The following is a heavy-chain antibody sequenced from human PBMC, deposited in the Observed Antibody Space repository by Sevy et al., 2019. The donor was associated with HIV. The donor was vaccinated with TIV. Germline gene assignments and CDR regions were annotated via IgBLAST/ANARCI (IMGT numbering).Heavy chain of an antibody. CDR3: ARDRSYEDPLSDAFDI. Sequence: GGSLRLSCAASEFTFSSYSMNWVRQAPGKGLEWVSYISSSSSTIYYADSVKGRFTISRDNAKNSLYLQMNSLRDEDTAVYYCARDRSYEDPLSDAFDIWGQGTMVTVSS. CDR2: ISSSSSTI. D-gene: IGHD3-10*01. CDR1: EFTFSSYS. J-gene: IGHJ3*02. V-gene: IGHV3-48*02.